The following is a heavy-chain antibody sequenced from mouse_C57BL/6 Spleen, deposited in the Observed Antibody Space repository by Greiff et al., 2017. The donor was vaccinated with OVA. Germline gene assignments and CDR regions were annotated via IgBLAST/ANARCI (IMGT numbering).Heavy chain of an antibody. CDR1: CYSLTSDY. CDR3: ARYLRAMDY. Sequence: EVKLQESGPGLAKPSQTLSLTCSVPCYSLTSDYLHWIRKFPGNKLEYMGYISYSGSTYYNPSLKSRISITRDTSKNQYYLQLNSVTTEDTATYYCARYLRAMDYWGQGTSVTVSS. V-gene: IGHV3-8*01. J-gene: IGHJ4*01. CDR2: ISYSGST.